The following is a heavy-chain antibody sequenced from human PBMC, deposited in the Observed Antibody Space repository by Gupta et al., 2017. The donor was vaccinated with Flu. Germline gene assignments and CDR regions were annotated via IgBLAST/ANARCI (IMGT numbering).Heavy chain of an antibody. CDR1: GFTFSSYA. D-gene: IGHD1-26*01. CDR2: IGGSGSNE. J-gene: IGHJ3*01. Sequence: EAQLLESGGGWVQPGGSLRLSCAASGFTFSSYAMSWVRQAPGKGLEWVSSIGGSGSNEYYADSGKGRFSISRDNSNNMVHLQMNRLREDDTAVYYCAKERQESISWEHFDVCVHGTRVTVSS. V-gene: IGHV3-23*01. CDR3: AKERQESISWEHFDV.